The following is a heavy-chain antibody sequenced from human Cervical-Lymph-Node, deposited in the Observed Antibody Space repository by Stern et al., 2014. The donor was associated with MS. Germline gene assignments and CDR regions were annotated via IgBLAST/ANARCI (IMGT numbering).Heavy chain of an antibody. CDR1: GYTYSYYY. J-gene: IGHJ5*02. CDR3: ATKAFQS. D-gene: IGHD2/OR15-2a*01. Sequence: VQLVQSGTEVKKPGATVKISCKSSGYTYSYYYVHWVKQAPGKGLEWMGLADPNDGQSLHADPFRDRVKITADTSIETSYMELTNLRSEDTAIYFCATKAFQSWGQGTLVTVSS. CDR2: ADPNDGQS. V-gene: IGHV1-69-2*01.